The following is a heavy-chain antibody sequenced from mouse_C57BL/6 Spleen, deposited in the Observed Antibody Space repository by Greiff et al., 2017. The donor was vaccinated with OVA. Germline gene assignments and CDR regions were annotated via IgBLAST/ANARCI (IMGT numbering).Heavy chain of an antibody. CDR2: IYPGDGDT. D-gene: IGHD2-5*01. CDR1: GYAFSSYW. CDR3: ARGDYSNYDWYFDV. J-gene: IGHJ1*03. Sequence: QVQLQQSGAELVKPGASVKISCKASGYAFSSYWMHWVKQRPGKGLEWIGQIYPGDGDTNYNGKFKGKATLTADKSSSTAYMQLSSLTSEDSAVYFCARGDYSNYDWYFDVWGTGTTVTVSS. V-gene: IGHV1-80*01.